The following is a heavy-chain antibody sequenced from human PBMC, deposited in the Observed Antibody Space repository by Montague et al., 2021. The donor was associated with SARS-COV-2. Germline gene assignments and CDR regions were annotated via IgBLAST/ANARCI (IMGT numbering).Heavy chain of an antibody. Sequence: TLSLTCTVSGGSISSGGYYWSWIRQHPGKGLEWIGYIYYSGSTYYXSSLKSRVTISVDTSKNQFSLKMSSVTAADTAVYYCARSPEPMIILIITSLNWYFDLWGRGTLVTVSS. CDR2: IYYSGST. CDR3: ARSPEPMIILIITSLNWYFDL. CDR1: GGSISSGGYY. D-gene: IGHD3-22*01. V-gene: IGHV4-31*03. J-gene: IGHJ2*01.